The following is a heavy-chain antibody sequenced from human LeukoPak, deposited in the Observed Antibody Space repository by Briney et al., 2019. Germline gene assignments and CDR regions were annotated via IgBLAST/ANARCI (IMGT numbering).Heavy chain of an antibody. CDR1: GFTFSSYG. Sequence: GGSLRLSCAASGFTFSSYGMSWVRQAPGKGLEWVSAISGSGGSTYYADSAKGRFTISRDNSKNTLYLQMNSLRGEDTAVYYCARERPREYSGYEPVPFDYWGQGILVTVSS. J-gene: IGHJ4*02. CDR3: ARERPREYSGYEPVPFDY. CDR2: ISGSGGST. D-gene: IGHD5-12*01. V-gene: IGHV3-23*01.